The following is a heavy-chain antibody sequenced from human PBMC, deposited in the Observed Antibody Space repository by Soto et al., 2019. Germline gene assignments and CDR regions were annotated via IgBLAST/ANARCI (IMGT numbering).Heavy chain of an antibody. CDR1: GYSFTSYW. D-gene: IGHD3-22*01. Sequence: VESLKISCNGSGYSFTSYWIGWVRQMPWKGLEWMGIIYPGDSDTRYSPSFQGQVTISADKSISTAYLQWSSLKASDTAMYYCARQYYYDSSGYYYYGMDVWGQGTTVTVSS. V-gene: IGHV5-51*01. CDR2: IYPGDSDT. CDR3: ARQYYYDSSGYYYYGMDV. J-gene: IGHJ6*02.